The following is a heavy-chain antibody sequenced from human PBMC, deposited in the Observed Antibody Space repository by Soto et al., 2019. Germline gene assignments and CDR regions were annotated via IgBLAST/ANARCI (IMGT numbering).Heavy chain of an antibody. CDR2: IWYDGSNK. J-gene: IGHJ4*02. D-gene: IGHD1-1*01. CDR3: ARLELERQAVGHFDY. V-gene: IGHV3-33*01. Sequence: GGSLRLSCAASGFTFSSYGMHWVRQAPGKGLEWVAVIWYDGSNKYYADSVKGRFTISRDNSKNTLYLQMNSLRAEDTAVYYCARLELERQAVGHFDYWGQGTLVTVSS. CDR1: GFTFSSYG.